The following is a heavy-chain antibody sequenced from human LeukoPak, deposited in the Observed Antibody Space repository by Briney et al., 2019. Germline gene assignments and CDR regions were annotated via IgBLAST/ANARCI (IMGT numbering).Heavy chain of an antibody. Sequence: GGSLRLSCAASGFTFSSYGMHWVRQAPGKGLEGVAVISYDGTNKYYADSVKGRFTISRDNSKNTLYLQMNSLRAEDTAVYYCARSTQLRCPDYWGQGTLVTVSS. D-gene: IGHD4-17*01. J-gene: IGHJ4*02. CDR3: ARSTQLRCPDY. CDR2: ISYDGTNK. V-gene: IGHV3-30*03. CDR1: GFTFSSYG.